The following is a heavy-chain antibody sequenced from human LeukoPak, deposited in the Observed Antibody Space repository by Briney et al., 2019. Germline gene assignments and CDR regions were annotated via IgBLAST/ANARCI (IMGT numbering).Heavy chain of an antibody. J-gene: IGHJ3*02. CDR3: ARPLNGGWYSAFDI. CDR2: IYTSGST. V-gene: IGHV4-61*02. D-gene: IGHD6-19*01. Sequence: PSETLSLTCTVTGGSISSGSYYWSWIRQPAGKGLEWIGRIYTSGSTNYNPSLKSRVTISVDTSKNQFSLKLSSVTAADTAVYYCARPLNGGWYSAFDIWGQGTMVTVSS. CDR1: GGSISSGSYY.